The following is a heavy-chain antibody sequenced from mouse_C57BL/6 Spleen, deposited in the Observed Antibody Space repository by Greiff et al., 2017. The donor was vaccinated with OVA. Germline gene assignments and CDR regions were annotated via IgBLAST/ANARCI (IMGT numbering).Heavy chain of an antibody. CDR1: GFTFSDYY. Sequence: EVKLVESEGGLVQPGRSMKLSCTASGFTFSDYYMAWVRQVPEKGLEWVANINYDGSSTYYLDSLKSRFIISRDNAKNILYLQMSSLKSEDTATYYCARDPYYYGSSHWYFDVWGTGTTVTVSS. V-gene: IGHV5-16*01. CDR3: ARDPYYYGSSHWYFDV. CDR2: INYDGSST. J-gene: IGHJ1*03. D-gene: IGHD1-1*01.